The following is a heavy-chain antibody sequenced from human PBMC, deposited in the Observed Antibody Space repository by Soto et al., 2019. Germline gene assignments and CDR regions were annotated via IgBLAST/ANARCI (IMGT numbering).Heavy chain of an antibody. V-gene: IGHV1-18*04. CDR2: ISAYNGNT. Sequence: ASVKVSCKASDYTFTSYGLTWVRQAPGQGLEWMGWISAYNGNTNYAQKLQGRVTMTTDTSTSTAYMELRSLRSDDTAVYYCTRKAWENSDAFDIWGQGKMVTVSS. CDR3: TRKAWENSDAFDI. CDR1: DYTFTSYG. D-gene: IGHD1-26*01. J-gene: IGHJ3*02.